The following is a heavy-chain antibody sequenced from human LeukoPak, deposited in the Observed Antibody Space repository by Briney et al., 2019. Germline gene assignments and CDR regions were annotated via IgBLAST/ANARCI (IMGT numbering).Heavy chain of an antibody. Sequence: ASVKVSCKASGYTFTNYDINWVRQATGQGLEWMGWMNPNSGNTGYAQKFQGRVTITRNTSISTAYMELSSLRSEDTAVYYCARGQSDYVWGSYRDDAFDIWGQGTMVTVSS. CDR2: MNPNSGNT. CDR3: ARGQSDYVWGSYRDDAFDI. V-gene: IGHV1-8*03. D-gene: IGHD3-16*02. CDR1: GYTFTNYD. J-gene: IGHJ3*02.